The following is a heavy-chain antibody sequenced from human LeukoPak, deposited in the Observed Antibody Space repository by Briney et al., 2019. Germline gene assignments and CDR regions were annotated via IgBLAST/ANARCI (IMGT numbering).Heavy chain of an antibody. Sequence: ASVKVSCKAFGYTFTSNYMHWVRQAPGQGPEWMGVISPSGGSTTYAQKFQGRVTLTRDMSTSTAYMELSSLRSEDTAVYYCARDYYGSGSYSRWGQGTLVTVSS. J-gene: IGHJ4*02. CDR2: ISPSGGST. CDR1: GYTFTSNY. CDR3: ARDYYGSGSYSR. D-gene: IGHD3-10*01. V-gene: IGHV1-46*01.